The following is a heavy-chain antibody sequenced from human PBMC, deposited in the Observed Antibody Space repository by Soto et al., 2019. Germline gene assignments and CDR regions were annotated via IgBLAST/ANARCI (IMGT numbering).Heavy chain of an antibody. CDR2: ISGSGGST. Sequence: GGSLRLSCAASGFTFNNYGMTWVRQAPGKGLEWVSAISGSGGSTYYADSVKGRFTISRDNSKNKLYLQMNSLRAEDTAVYYCAKEKLGGSGSYYNNYYYYGMDVWGQGTTVTVSS. J-gene: IGHJ6*02. V-gene: IGHV3-23*01. D-gene: IGHD3-10*01. CDR3: AKEKLGGSGSYYNNYYYYGMDV. CDR1: GFTFNNYG.